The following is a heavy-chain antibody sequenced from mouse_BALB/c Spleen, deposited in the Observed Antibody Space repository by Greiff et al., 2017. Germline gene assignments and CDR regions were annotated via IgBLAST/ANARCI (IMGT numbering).Heavy chain of an antibody. CDR2: INPSSGYT. V-gene: IGHV1-4*01. Sequence: QVQLQQSGAELARPGASVKMSCKASGYTFTSYTMHWVKQRPGQGLEWIGYINPSSGYTNYNQKFKDKATLTADKSSSTAYMQLSSLTSEDSAVYYCARSGLQRRGAYAMDYWGQGTSVTVSS. J-gene: IGHJ4*01. D-gene: IGHD1-1*01. CDR1: GYTFTSYT. CDR3: ARSGLQRRGAYAMDY.